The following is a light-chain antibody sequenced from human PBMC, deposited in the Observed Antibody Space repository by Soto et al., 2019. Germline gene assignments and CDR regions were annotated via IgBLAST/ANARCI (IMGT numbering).Light chain of an antibody. CDR1: QSINDN. CDR2: GAF. Sequence: IPLTRPPCSLSASVGVRVPIACRASQSINDNLAWFQQKAGQAPKRLMYGAFSRQRGIPSRFSGSGSGTEFTLTISSLQPEDSATYYCQQHNAFPWTFGQGTKVDI. CDR3: QQHNAFPWT. V-gene: IGKV1-17*03. J-gene: IGKJ1*01.